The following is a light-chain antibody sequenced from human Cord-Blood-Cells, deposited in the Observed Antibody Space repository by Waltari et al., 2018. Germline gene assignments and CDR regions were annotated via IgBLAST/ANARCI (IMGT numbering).Light chain of an antibody. Sequence: SALTQPRSVSGSPGQSVTISCTGTSSDGGGYKYVSWYQQHPGKAPKLMIYDVSKRPSGVPDRFSGSKSGNTASLTISGLQAEDEADYYCCSYAGSYTYVFGTGTKVTVL. J-gene: IGLJ1*01. CDR3: CSYAGSYTYV. V-gene: IGLV2-11*01. CDR2: DVS. CDR1: SSDGGGYKY.